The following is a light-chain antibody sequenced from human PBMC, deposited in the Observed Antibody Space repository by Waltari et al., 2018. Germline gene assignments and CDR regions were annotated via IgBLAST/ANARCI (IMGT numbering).Light chain of an antibody. CDR2: DAS. V-gene: IGKV1-33*01. Sequence: DIQMTQSPSSLSASVGDRVTITCQASQDITNYLNWYQQKPGRAPKLLIYDASYLQTGFPSRFSGSGSGTDFTFTISSLQPEDIATYYCQQYENSRYTFGQGTKLEIK. CDR1: QDITNY. CDR3: QQYENSRYT. J-gene: IGKJ2*01.